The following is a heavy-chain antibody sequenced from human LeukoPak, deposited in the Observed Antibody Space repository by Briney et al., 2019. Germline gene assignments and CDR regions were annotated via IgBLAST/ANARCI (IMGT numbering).Heavy chain of an antibody. CDR3: ARSSLGTITAGPFDY. J-gene: IGHJ4*02. CDR1: RYTFSSYD. D-gene: IGHD5-12*01. CDR2: ISGYNGNT. Sequence: ASVKVSCKGYRYTFSSYDINWVRQAPGQGLEWMGWISGYNGNTNYAQKLQGRVSMTTDTSTTTAYMELRSLTSDDTALYYCARSSLGTITAGPFDYWGQGTLVTVSS. V-gene: IGHV1-18*01.